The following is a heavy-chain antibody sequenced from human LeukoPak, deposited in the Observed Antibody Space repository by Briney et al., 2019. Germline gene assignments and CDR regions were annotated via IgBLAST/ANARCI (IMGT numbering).Heavy chain of an antibody. Sequence: PSETLSLTCTVSGGSINGYYWSWIRQPAGKGLEWIGGIYNSESINYNPSLKSRVTMSIDTSKSQFSLKLNSVTAADTAVYYCARDRSSSYTRDWFDPWGQGALVTVSS. J-gene: IGHJ5*02. CDR1: GGSINGYY. CDR2: IYNSESI. CDR3: ARDRSSSYTRDWFDP. V-gene: IGHV4-4*07. D-gene: IGHD6-13*01.